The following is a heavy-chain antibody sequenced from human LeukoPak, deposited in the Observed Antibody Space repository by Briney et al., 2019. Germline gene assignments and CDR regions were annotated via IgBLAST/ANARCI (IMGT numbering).Heavy chain of an antibody. CDR1: GYTFTSYY. V-gene: IGHV1-46*01. CDR3: ARAPNYYDSSGCIDY. CDR2: INPSGGST. Sequence: ASVKVSCKASGYTFTSYYMHWVRQAPGQGLEWMGIINPSGGSTSYAQKFQGRVTMTRDTSTSTVYMELSSLKYEDTAVYYCARAPNYYDSSGCIDYWGQGTLVTVSS. J-gene: IGHJ4*02. D-gene: IGHD3-22*01.